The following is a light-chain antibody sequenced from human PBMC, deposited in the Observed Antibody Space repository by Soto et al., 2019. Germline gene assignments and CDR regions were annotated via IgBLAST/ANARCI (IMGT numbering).Light chain of an antibody. V-gene: IGKV1-5*01. Sequence: DTQMTQSHSPLSASVGDRVTITCRASQSISSWLAWYQQKPVKAPKLLIYDASSLESGVPSRFSGSGSGTEFTLTISSLQPDDFATYYCQQYNSYSWTFGQGTKVDIK. CDR2: DAS. J-gene: IGKJ1*01. CDR3: QQYNSYSWT. CDR1: QSISSW.